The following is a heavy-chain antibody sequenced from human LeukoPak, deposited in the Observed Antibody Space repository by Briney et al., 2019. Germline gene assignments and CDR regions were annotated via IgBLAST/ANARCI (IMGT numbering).Heavy chain of an antibody. CDR1: GYSISSGYY. D-gene: IGHD3-22*01. Sequence: SETLSLTCTISGYSISSGYYWGWIRQPPGKGLEWIGSRYHRGSTYYNPSLKSRVTISVDTSKNQFSPNLTSVTAADTAVYYCAQFDSGGYYSTYWGQGTLVTVSS. CDR3: AQFDSGGYYSTY. V-gene: IGHV4-38-2*02. CDR2: RYHRGST. J-gene: IGHJ4*02.